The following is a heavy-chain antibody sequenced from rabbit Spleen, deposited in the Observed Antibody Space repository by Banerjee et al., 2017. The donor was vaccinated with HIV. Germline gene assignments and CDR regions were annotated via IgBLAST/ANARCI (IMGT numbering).Heavy chain of an antibody. D-gene: IGHD3-1*01. V-gene: IGHV1S40*01. CDR2: IGTGTGST. Sequence: QQLVESGGGLVKPGASLTLTCKASGFSFSSGYYMSWVRQAPGKGLEWIGCIGTGTGSTYYASWAKGRFTVSKTSSTTVTLQMTSLTAADTATYFCARDGDDAGYDFFLWGQGTLVTVS. CDR3: ARDGDDAGYDFFL. CDR1: GFSFSSGYY. J-gene: IGHJ4*01.